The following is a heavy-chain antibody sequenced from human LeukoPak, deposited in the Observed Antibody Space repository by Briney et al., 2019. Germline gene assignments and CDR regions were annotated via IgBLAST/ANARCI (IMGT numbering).Heavy chain of an antibody. CDR1: AFTFNDNY. CDR2: INIGGTNT. CDR3: ATDGAGFDT. J-gene: IGHJ5*02. Sequence: AGSLRLSCAASAFTFNDNYMSWIRQAPGKGREWLSYINIGGTNTHYADSVKGRFTISRDNAKKSVYLEMNNLRAEDTAVYYCATDGAGFDTWGQGVLVSVSS. V-gene: IGHV3-11*01.